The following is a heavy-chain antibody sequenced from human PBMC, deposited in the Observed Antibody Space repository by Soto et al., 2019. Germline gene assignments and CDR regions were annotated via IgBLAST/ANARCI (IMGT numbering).Heavy chain of an antibody. CDR2: MNPNSGNT. D-gene: IGHD3-9*01. CDR3: ARVVREEDILTGYYYYYGMDV. V-gene: IGHV1-8*01. J-gene: IGHJ6*02. Sequence: GASVKVSCKASGYTFTSYDINWVRQATGQGLEWMGWMNPNSGNTGYAQKFQGRVTMTRNTSISTAYMELSSLRSEDTAVYYCARVVREEDILTGYYYYYGMDVWGQGTTVTVSS. CDR1: GYTFTSYD.